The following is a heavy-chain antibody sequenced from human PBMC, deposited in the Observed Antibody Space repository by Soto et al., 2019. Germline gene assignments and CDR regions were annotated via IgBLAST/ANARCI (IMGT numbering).Heavy chain of an antibody. CDR1: GYTFSTYA. CDR3: ARGRGMEENYYYYGMDV. V-gene: IGHV1-3*01. Sequence: ASVKVSCKASGYTFSTYALHWVRQAPGQGLEWMGWINGGNGHTRYSQKFKDRVTISRDTPASTAYMELSGLRSEDTAVYYCARGRGMEENYYYYGMDVWGQGTTVTVSS. CDR2: INGGNGHT. J-gene: IGHJ6*02. D-gene: IGHD1-1*01.